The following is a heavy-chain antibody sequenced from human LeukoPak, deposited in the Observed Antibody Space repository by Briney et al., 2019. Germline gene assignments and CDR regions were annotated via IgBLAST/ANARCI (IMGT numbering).Heavy chain of an antibody. D-gene: IGHD3-16*01. J-gene: IGHJ5*02. CDR1: GGSISSSNYF. V-gene: IGHV4-39*07. CDR3: AGNRNALGDVNWLDP. CDR2: IYYSGST. Sequence: KSSETLSLTCTVSGGSISSSNYFWGWIRQPPGKGLEWIGSIYYSGSTYYNPSLRSRVTISVDTSKNQFSLKLKSVTAADTAVYYCAGNRNALGDVNWLDPWDQGTLVTVSS.